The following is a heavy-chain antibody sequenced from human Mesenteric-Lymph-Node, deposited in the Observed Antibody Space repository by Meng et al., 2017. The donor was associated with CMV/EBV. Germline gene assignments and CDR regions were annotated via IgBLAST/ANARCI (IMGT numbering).Heavy chain of an antibody. CDR3: ATYNFRSGRFTFDY. CDR2: IYYNGAT. Sequence: GSLRLSCTISSGSIRSYYWSWVRQPPGKGLEWIGYIYYNGATKYNPSLRSRVTIAVDTSRNQFSMKLSSLTAGDTAVYYCATYNFRSGRFTFDYWGQGMLVTVSS. D-gene: IGHD3-3*01. V-gene: IGHV4-59*01. J-gene: IGHJ4*02. CDR1: SGSIRSYY.